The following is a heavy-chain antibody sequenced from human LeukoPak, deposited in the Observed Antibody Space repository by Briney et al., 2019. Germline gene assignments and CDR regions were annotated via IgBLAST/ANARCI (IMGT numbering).Heavy chain of an antibody. J-gene: IGHJ6*03. Sequence: SETLSLTCTVSPDSVTDYYWSWIRQPVGKGLEWIGYIYDIGSTNYNPSLQSRVTMSVDRSKNQFSLKLTSVTAADTAVYYCARGGSFYYYTDVWGKGTTVTVSS. CDR3: ARGGSFYYYTDV. CDR2: IYDIGST. D-gene: IGHD3-10*01. V-gene: IGHV4-4*07. CDR1: PDSVTDYY.